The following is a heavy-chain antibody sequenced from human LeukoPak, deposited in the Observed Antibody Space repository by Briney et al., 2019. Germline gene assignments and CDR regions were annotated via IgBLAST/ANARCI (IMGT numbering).Heavy chain of an antibody. D-gene: IGHD3-16*01. CDR2: INPDSGYT. Sequence: GASVKVSCKASGYTFTDRYIHWVRQAPGQGLEWMGWINPDSGYTYYTQKFQGRITMTRDTSISTVYMELTRLTSDDTAVYYCARENIIGGIVDGEDYWGQGTLVTVSS. V-gene: IGHV1-2*02. CDR1: GYTFTDRY. J-gene: IGHJ4*02. CDR3: ARENIIGGIVDGEDY.